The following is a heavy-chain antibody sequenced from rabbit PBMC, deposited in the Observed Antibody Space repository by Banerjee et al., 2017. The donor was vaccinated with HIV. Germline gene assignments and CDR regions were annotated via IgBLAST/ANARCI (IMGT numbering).Heavy chain of an antibody. V-gene: IGHV1S45*01. CDR3: ARDSAGREDFNL. D-gene: IGHD4-1*01. J-gene: IGHJ4*01. CDR2: MNNGDGST. CDR1: GFSFSNKYV. Sequence: QEQLEESGGDLVKPEGSLTITCTASGFSFSNKYVMCWVRQAPGKGLEWIAWMNNGDGSTYYARWAKGRFTVSKTSSTTVTLHMTSLTAADTATYFCARDSAGREDFNLWGQGTLVTVS.